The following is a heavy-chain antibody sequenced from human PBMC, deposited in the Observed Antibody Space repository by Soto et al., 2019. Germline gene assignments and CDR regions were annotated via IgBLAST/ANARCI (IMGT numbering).Heavy chain of an antibody. J-gene: IGHJ4*02. D-gene: IGHD1-1*01. Sequence: ASVKVSCTGSVYAFTTYGITWVRQAPGQGLEWMGWISAHNGNTNYAQKLQGRVTVTRDTSTSTAYMELRSLRSDDTAVYYCARGRYGDYWGQGALVTVSS. V-gene: IGHV1-18*01. CDR1: VYAFTTYG. CDR3: ARGRYGDY. CDR2: ISAHNGNT.